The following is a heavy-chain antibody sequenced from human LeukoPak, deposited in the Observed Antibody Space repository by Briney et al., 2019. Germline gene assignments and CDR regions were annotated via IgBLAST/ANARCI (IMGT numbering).Heavy chain of an antibody. J-gene: IGHJ4*02. CDR1: GFTFSRYW. D-gene: IGHD6-19*01. CDR3: ARPSFSSGSYFDH. Sequence: GGSLRLSCAASGFTFSRYWMSWVRQAPGKGLEWVATIKYDGSDKYYVDSVKGRFTISRDNAKNSLYLQMNNLSGEDTAVYFCARPSFSSGSYFDHWGQGTLVTVSS. V-gene: IGHV3-7*01. CDR2: IKYDGSDK.